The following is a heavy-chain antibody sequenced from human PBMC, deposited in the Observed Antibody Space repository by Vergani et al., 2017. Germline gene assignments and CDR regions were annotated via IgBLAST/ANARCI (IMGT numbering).Heavy chain of an antibody. J-gene: IGHJ4*02. V-gene: IGHV4-39*07. Sequence: QVQLQESGPGLVKPSETLSLTCTVSGGSISSGGYYWSWIRQPPGKGLEWIGEINHSGSTNYNPSLKSRVTISVDTSKNQFSLKLSSVTAADTAVYYCARGRGSSGWYEITGGPLDYWGQGTLVTVSS. CDR1: GGSISSGGYY. CDR2: INHSGST. CDR3: ARGRGSSGWYEITGGPLDY. D-gene: IGHD6-19*01.